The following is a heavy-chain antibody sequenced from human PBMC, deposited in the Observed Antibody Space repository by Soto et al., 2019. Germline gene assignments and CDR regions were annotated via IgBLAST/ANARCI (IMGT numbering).Heavy chain of an antibody. J-gene: IGHJ4*02. CDR1: GGSFSGYY. CDR3: ARGSPGKFDY. CDR2: INHSGST. V-gene: IGHV4-34*01. Sequence: NPSETLSLTCSVYGGSFSGYYGSWIRQPPGKGLEWIGEINHSGSTNYNPSLKSRVTISVDTSKNQFSLKLSSVTAADTAVYYCARGSPGKFDYWGQGTLVTVSS.